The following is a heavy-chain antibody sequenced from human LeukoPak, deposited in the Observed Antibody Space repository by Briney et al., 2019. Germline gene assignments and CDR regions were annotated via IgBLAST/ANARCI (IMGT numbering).Heavy chain of an antibody. D-gene: IGHD6-19*01. J-gene: IGHJ5*02. V-gene: IGHV1-69*01. CDR2: IIPIFGTA. CDR3: ARDIAVAGTVWFDP. Sequence: SVKVSCKASGGTFSSYAISWVRQAPGQGPEWMGGIIPIFGTANYAQKFQGRVTITADESTSTAYMELSSLRSEDTAVYYCARDIAVAGTVWFDPWGQGTLVTVSS. CDR1: GGTFSSYA.